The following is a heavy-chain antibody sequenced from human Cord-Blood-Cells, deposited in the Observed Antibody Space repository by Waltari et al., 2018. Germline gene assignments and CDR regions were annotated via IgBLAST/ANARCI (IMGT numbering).Heavy chain of an antibody. CDR2: ISSSSSYI. CDR1: GFTFSSYS. V-gene: IGHV3-21*01. Sequence: EVQLVESGGGPVKPGGSLRLSCAASGFTFSSYSMNWVRQAPGKGLEWVSSISSSSSYIYYADSVKGRFTISRDNAKNSLYLQMNSLRAEDTAVYYCARGGLGSSSWYDYWGQGTLVTVSS. D-gene: IGHD6-13*01. J-gene: IGHJ4*02. CDR3: ARGGLGSSSWYDY.